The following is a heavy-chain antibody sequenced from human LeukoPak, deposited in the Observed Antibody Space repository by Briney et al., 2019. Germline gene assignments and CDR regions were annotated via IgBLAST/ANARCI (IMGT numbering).Heavy chain of an antibody. D-gene: IGHD2-8*01. CDR1: GGTFSSYT. J-gene: IGHJ4*02. Sequence: SVKVSCKASGGTFSSYTIGWVRQAPGQGLEWMGRIIPILGIANYAQKFQGRVTITADKSTSTAYMELSSLRSEDTAVYYCARGVKNGLKVAYYFDYWGQGTLVTVSS. CDR2: IIPILGIA. V-gene: IGHV1-69*02. CDR3: ARGVKNGLKVAYYFDY.